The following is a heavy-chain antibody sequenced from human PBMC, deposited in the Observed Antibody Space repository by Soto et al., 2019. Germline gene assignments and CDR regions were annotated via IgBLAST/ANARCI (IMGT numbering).Heavy chain of an antibody. Sequence: GGSLRLSCAASGFTCSSYWMHWVRQAPGKGLVWVSRINSDGSSTSYADSVKGRFTISRDNAKNTLYLQMSSLRAEDTAVYYCVKDEQWLVYYYYGMDVRGQGTTVTVSS. V-gene: IGHV3-74*01. CDR3: VKDEQWLVYYYYGMDV. CDR2: INSDGSST. J-gene: IGHJ6*02. CDR1: GFTCSSYW. D-gene: IGHD6-19*01.